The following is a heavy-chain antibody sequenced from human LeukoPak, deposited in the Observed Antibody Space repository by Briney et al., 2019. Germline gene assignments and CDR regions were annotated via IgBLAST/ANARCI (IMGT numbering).Heavy chain of an antibody. CDR3: SRDSLSSCGGDCYSGLDV. CDR1: GFTFSSYW. D-gene: IGHD2-21*02. Sequence: GGSLRLSCAASGFTFSSYWMHWVRQAPGEALMWVSRIKSDGSSTTYADSVKGRFTISRDNAKNTLYLQMNSLRAEDTAVYYCSRDSLSSCGGDCYSGLDVWGQGTTVTVSS. CDR2: IKSDGSST. J-gene: IGHJ6*02. V-gene: IGHV3-74*01.